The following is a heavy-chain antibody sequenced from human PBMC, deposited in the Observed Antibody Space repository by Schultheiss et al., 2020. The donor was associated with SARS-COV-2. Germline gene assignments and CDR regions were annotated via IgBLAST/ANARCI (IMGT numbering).Heavy chain of an antibody. V-gene: IGHV3-21*01. CDR1: GFTFSTYS. CDR2: ISSTSTYI. CDR3: ARDPAVGGTGRASYYYGMDV. D-gene: IGHD6-19*01. Sequence: GGSLRLSCAASGFTFSTYSMNWVRQAPGKGLEWVSSISSTSTYIYYADSVKGRFTISRDNAKNSLYLQMNSLRAEDTAIYYCARDPAVGGTGRASYYYGMDVWGQGTAVTVSS. J-gene: IGHJ6*02.